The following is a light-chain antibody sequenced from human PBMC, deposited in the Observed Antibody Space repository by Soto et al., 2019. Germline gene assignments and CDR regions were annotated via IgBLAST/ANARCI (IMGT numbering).Light chain of an antibody. Sequence: EIVMTQSPVTLSVSPWERATLSCRASQSISSNLARYQQKPGQAPRLLIYGASTRATGIPARFSGTGSGTEFTLTISSLQSEDFAVYYCQQYYDWPITFGQGTRLEIK. J-gene: IGKJ5*01. CDR1: QSISSN. CDR2: GAS. CDR3: QQYYDWPIT. V-gene: IGKV3-15*01.